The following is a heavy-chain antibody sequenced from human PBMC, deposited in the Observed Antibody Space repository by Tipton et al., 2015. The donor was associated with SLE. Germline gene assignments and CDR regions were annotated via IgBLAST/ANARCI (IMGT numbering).Heavy chain of an antibody. J-gene: IGHJ6*02. Sequence: RSLRLSCAASGFTFDDYAMHWVRQAPGKGLEWVSSISWNSGNIGYADSVKGRFTISRDNAKNSLYLQMDSLRPEDTALYYCAKDKSGATHYSYDMDVWGQGTTVTVSS. CDR1: GFTFDDYA. V-gene: IGHV3-9*01. CDR2: ISWNSGNI. D-gene: IGHD2-15*01. CDR3: AKDKSGATHYSYDMDV.